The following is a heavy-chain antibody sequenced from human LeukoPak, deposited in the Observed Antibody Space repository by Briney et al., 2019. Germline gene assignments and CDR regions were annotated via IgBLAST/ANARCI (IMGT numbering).Heavy chain of an antibody. J-gene: IGHJ3*02. CDR1: GFTVSSNY. V-gene: IGHV3-53*01. CDR3: ARDGFSSGYPYDAFDI. Sequence: GGSLRLSCAASGFTVSSNYMSWVRQAPGKGLEGVSVIYSGCSTYYADSVKGRFTISRDNSKNTLYLQMNSLRAEDTAVYYCARDGFSSGYPYDAFDIWGQGTMVTVSS. D-gene: IGHD3-22*01. CDR2: IYSGCST.